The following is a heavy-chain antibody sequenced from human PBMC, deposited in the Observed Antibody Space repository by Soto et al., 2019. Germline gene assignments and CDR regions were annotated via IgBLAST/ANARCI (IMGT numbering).Heavy chain of an antibody. J-gene: IGHJ4*02. CDR2: ISESSGRI. CDR1: GFTFDDYA. Sequence: EVQLVESGGGLVQPGRSLRLSCAASGFTFDDYAMHWVRQAPGKGLEWVSGISESSGRIGYADSVKGRFTISRDNAKNSLSEQMNSLRAEHTAVYYCADSGRQNDCCYDYWGQGTLVTVSS. V-gene: IGHV3-9*01. D-gene: IGHD2-15*01. CDR3: ADSGRQNDCCYDY.